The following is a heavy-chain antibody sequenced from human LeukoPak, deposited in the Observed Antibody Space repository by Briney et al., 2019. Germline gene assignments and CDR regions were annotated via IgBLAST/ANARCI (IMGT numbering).Heavy chain of an antibody. V-gene: IGHV4-34*01. CDR2: IYYSGST. CDR3: ARPSFSSGWYGGDY. D-gene: IGHD6-19*01. Sequence: PSETLSLTCAVYGGSFSGYYWSWIRQPPGKGLEWIGSIYYSGSTYYNPSLKSRVTISVDTSKNQFSLKLSSVTAADTAVYYCARPSFSSGWYGGDYWGQGTLVTVSS. CDR1: GGSFSGYY. J-gene: IGHJ4*02.